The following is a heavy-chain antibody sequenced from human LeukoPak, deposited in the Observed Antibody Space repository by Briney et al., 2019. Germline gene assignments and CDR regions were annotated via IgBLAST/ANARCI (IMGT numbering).Heavy chain of an antibody. Sequence: SETLSLTCAVYGGSFSGYYRSWIRQPPGKGLEWIGEINHSESTNYNPSLKSRVTISVDTSKNQFSLKLSSVTAADTAVYYCARGWAAAGTSYWGQGTLVTVSS. J-gene: IGHJ4*02. D-gene: IGHD6-13*01. V-gene: IGHV4-34*01. CDR3: ARGWAAAGTSY. CDR1: GGSFSGYY. CDR2: INHSEST.